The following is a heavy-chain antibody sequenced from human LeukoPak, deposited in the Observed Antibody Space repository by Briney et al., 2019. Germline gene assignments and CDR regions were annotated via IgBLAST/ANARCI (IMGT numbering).Heavy chain of an antibody. CDR2: INWNSDSI. CDR1: GFTLDDYA. D-gene: IGHD5-12*01. Sequence: PGGSLRLSCAVSGFTLDDYAMHWVRQVPGKGLEWVSGINWNSDSIGYADSVKGRFTTSRDNAKNSLYLQMNSLRAEDTAFYYCAINGGGDSGYGNFDYWGQGTLVTVSS. CDR3: AINGGGDSGYGNFDY. J-gene: IGHJ4*02. V-gene: IGHV3-9*01.